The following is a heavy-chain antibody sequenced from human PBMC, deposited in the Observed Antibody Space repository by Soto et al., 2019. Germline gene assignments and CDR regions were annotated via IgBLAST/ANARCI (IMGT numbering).Heavy chain of an antibody. J-gene: IGHJ4*02. CDR1: GFTFSSYA. CDR2: ISGSGGTT. CDR3: AKGSGWYPHFDY. D-gene: IGHD6-19*01. Sequence: EVQLLESGGGLVQPGGSLRLSCAASGFTFSSYAMTWVRQAPGKGLEWVSTISGSGGTTSYADSVEGRFAISRDNSKNTLYLQMNSLRAEDTAVYYCAKGSGWYPHFDYWGQGTLLTVSS. V-gene: IGHV3-23*01.